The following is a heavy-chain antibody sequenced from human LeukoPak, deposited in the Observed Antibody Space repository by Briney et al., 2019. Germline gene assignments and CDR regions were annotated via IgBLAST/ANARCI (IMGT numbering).Heavy chain of an antibody. CDR1: GDSISSGPYF. J-gene: IGHJ3*02. Sequence: SETLSLTCTVSGDSISSGPYFWGWIRQPPGKGLEWLGNIHYTGSTYYKSSLRSRVTMSVDTSKNQFSLMLRSVTAADTAMYYCARLDGGQLGHCSSTSCNGAFDIWGQGAMVTVSS. CDR3: ARLDGGQLGHCSSTSCNGAFDI. D-gene: IGHD2-2*01. V-gene: IGHV4-39*07. CDR2: IHYTGST.